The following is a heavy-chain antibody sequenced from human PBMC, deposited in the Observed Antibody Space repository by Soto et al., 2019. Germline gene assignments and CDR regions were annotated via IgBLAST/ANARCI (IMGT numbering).Heavy chain of an antibody. CDR2: IYPGDSDT. J-gene: IGHJ3*02. CDR1: GYSFTSYW. CDR3: ARRHPYDSSGYYYDAFDS. D-gene: IGHD3-22*01. Sequence: GESLKISCKGSGYSFTSYWIGWVRQMPGKGLEWMGIIYPGDSDTRYSPSFQGQVTISADKSISTAYLQWSSLKASDTAMYYCARRHPYDSSGYYYDAFDSWGQGTMVTVSS. V-gene: IGHV5-51*01.